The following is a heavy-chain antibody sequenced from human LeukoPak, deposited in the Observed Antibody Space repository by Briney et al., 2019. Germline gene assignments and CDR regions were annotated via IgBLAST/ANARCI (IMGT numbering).Heavy chain of an antibody. Sequence: ASVKVSCKASGYTFTSYGISWVRQAPGQGLEWMGWISAYNGNTNYAQKLQGRGTMTTDTSTSTAYMELRSLRSDDTAVYYCARDRHSSGREIIDYWGQETLVTVSS. CDR1: GYTFTSYG. CDR3: ARDRHSSGREIIDY. J-gene: IGHJ4*02. V-gene: IGHV1-18*01. CDR2: ISAYNGNT. D-gene: IGHD6-19*01.